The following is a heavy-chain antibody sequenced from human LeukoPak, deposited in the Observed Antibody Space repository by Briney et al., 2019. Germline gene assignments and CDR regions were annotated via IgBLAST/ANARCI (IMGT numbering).Heavy chain of an antibody. CDR2: IRSEAYGGTT. V-gene: IGHV3-49*03. J-gene: IGHJ3*02. CDR1: GFTFGDYA. Sequence: GGSLRLSCTASGFTFGDYAMSWFRQAPGKGLEWVGFIRSEAYGGTTEYAASVKGRFTISRDDSKSIAYLQMNSLKTEDTAVYYCTRFRFGGVPFDIWGQGTMVTVSS. D-gene: IGHD3-16*01. CDR3: TRFRFGGVPFDI.